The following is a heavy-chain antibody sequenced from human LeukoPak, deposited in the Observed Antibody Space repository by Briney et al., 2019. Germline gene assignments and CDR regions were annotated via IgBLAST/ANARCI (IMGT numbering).Heavy chain of an antibody. Sequence: SETLSLTCTVSGGSISRYYWSWVRQPPGKGLEWIGYVSYSGSTDYNPSLKSRVIISIDTSKTQFSLKLSSVTAADTAVYYCARTGVVGDYYMDVWGKGTTVTVSS. CDR3: ARTGVVGDYYMDV. CDR1: GGSISRYY. CDR2: VSYSGST. D-gene: IGHD2-15*01. J-gene: IGHJ6*03. V-gene: IGHV4-59*12.